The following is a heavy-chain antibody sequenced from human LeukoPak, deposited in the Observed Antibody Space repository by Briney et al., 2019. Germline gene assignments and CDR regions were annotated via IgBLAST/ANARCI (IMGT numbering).Heavy chain of an antibody. CDR1: GFTFSTYG. Sequence: QLGGSLRLSCAASGFTFSTYGMSWVRQAPGKGLEWVSAISGSGGSTYYADSVKGRFTISRDNSKNTLYLQMNSLRVEDTAVYYCANYIGGGYFDYWGQGTLVTVSS. D-gene: IGHD3-10*01. V-gene: IGHV3-23*01. J-gene: IGHJ4*02. CDR3: ANYIGGGYFDY. CDR2: ISGSGGST.